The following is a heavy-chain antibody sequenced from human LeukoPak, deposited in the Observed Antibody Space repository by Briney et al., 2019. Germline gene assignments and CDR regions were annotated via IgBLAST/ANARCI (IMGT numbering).Heavy chain of an antibody. V-gene: IGHV4-34*01. CDR3: ARAPQDYYDSNGYYYGYYYYYMDV. D-gene: IGHD3-22*01. Sequence: SETLSLTCAVYGGSFSGYYWSWIRQPPGKGLEWIGEINHSGSTNYNPSLKSRVTISVDTSKNQFSLKLSSVTAADTAVYYCARAPQDYYDSNGYYYGYYYYYMDVWGKGTTVTVSS. CDR1: GGSFSGYY. CDR2: INHSGST. J-gene: IGHJ6*03.